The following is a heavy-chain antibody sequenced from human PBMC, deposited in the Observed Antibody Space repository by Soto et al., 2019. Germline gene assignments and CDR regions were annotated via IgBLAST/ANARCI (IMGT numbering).Heavy chain of an antibody. D-gene: IGHD2-15*01. J-gene: IGHJ4*02. CDR2: ISGSGGST. V-gene: IGHV3-23*01. Sequence: EVQLLESGGGLVQPGGSLRLSCAASGFTLGTYVMTWVRQAPGKGLEWVSAISGSGGSTNYADPVKGRFTISRDNTKNTLYLKLNSLRGEDTAVYYCAKDRKGSYCSGGTCFSFDHGGQGPLATVPS. CDR1: GFTLGTYV. CDR3: AKDRKGSYCSGGTCFSFDH.